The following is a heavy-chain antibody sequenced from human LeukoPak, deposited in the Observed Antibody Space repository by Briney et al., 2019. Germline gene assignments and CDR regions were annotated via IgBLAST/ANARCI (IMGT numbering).Heavy chain of an antibody. D-gene: IGHD6-13*01. CDR2: IYYSGST. CDR1: GGSISGYY. V-gene: IGHV4-59*12. J-gene: IGHJ4*02. Sequence: SETLSLTCTVSGGSISGYYWSWIRQPPGKGLEWIGYIYYSGSTNYNPSLKSRVTISVDTSRNQFSLKLSSVTAADTAVYYCARVSASSWYPYYFDCWGQGTLVTVSS. CDR3: ARVSASSWYPYYFDC.